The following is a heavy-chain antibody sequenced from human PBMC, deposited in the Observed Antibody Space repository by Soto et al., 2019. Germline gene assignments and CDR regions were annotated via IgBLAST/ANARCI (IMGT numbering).Heavy chain of an antibody. CDR3: AREERDGSSWPNDAFDI. D-gene: IGHD6-13*01. Sequence: PSETLSITCTVSGGSISSYYWSWIWQPPGKGLEWIGYIYYSGSTNYNPSLKSRVTISVDTSKNQFSLKLSSVTAADTAVYYCAREERDGSSWPNDAFDIWGQGTMVTVSS. CDR2: IYYSGST. J-gene: IGHJ3*02. CDR1: GGSISSYY. V-gene: IGHV4-59*01.